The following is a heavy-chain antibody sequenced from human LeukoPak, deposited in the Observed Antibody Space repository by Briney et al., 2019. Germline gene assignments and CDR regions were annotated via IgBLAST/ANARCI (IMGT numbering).Heavy chain of an antibody. D-gene: IGHD3-10*01. CDR1: GFTFSSYA. Sequence: TGGSLRLSCAASGFTFSSYAMSWVRQAPGKGLEWVSAISGSGGSTYYADSVKGRFTISRDNSKNTLYLQMNSLRAEDTAVYYCAKEEWNYGSGRRYFDYWGQGTLVTVSS. CDR2: ISGSGGST. V-gene: IGHV3-23*01. CDR3: AKEEWNYGSGRRYFDY. J-gene: IGHJ4*02.